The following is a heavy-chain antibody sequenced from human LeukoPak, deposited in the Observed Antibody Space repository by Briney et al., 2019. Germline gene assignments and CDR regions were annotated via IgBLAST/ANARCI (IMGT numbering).Heavy chain of an antibody. CDR3: ATKIYNYYGMDV. CDR1: GYTLTELS. J-gene: IGHJ6*02. CDR2: FDPEGGET. Sequence: ASVKVSCKVSGYTLTELSMHWVRQAPGKGLEWMGGFDPEGGETIYAQKFQGRVTMTEDTSTDTAYMELSSLRSEDTAVYYCATKIYNYYGMDVWGQGTTVTVSS. V-gene: IGHV1-24*01.